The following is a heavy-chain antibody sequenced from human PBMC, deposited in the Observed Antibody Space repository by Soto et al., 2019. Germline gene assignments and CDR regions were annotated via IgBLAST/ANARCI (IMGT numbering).Heavy chain of an antibody. J-gene: IGHJ4*02. CDR1: GFTFTRSA. Sequence: ASVKVSCKASGFTFTRSAVQWVRQARGQRPEWMGWIIVGSGNTKYSQKFQGRVTITRDTSASTAYMELSSLRSEDTAVYYCARDLQADYWGQGTLVTVPQ. CDR3: ARDLQADY. CDR2: IIVGSGNT. V-gene: IGHV1-3*01.